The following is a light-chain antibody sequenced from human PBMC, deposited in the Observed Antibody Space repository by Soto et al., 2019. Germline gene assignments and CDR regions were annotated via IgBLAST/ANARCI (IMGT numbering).Light chain of an antibody. CDR3: QQSYKIPFT. Sequence: DIQMTQSPSSLPASIGDKVTITCRASQAISTYLNWYQQKPGKAPKLLIYAASNLENGVPSRFSGSGSGTDCTLTISSLQPEYCATFYCQQSYKIPFTFGQGTKLEIK. CDR1: QAISTY. CDR2: AAS. J-gene: IGKJ2*01. V-gene: IGKV1-39*01.